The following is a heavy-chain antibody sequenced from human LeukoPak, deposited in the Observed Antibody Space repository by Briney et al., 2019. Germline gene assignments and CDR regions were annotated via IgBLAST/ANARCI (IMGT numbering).Heavy chain of an antibody. CDR2: IYTSGST. CDR3: ARSPGYYYDSSAVDY. D-gene: IGHD3-22*01. J-gene: IGHJ4*02. CDR1: DGSISSYY. Sequence: SETLSLTCTVSDGSISSYYWSWIRQPAGKGLEWIGRIYTSGSTNYNPSLKSRVTISVDTSKNQFSLKLSSVTAADTAVYYCARSPGYYYDSSAVDYWGQGTLVTVSS. V-gene: IGHV4-4*07.